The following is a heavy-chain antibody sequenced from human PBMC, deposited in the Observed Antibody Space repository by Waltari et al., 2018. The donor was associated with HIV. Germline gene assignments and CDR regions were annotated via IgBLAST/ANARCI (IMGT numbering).Heavy chain of an antibody. CDR2: INHSGRT. D-gene: IGHD1-26*01. V-gene: IGHV4-34*01. J-gene: IGHJ4*02. CDR3: ARLEVGRGDY. Sequence: QVQLQQWGAGLLKPSETLSLTCAVYGGSLSGYYWSWIRQPPGKGLEWIGEINHSGRTNYNPSLKSRVAISIDTSKKFSLKLRSVTAADTAMYYSARLEVGRGDYWGQGTLVTVSS. CDR1: GGSLSGYY.